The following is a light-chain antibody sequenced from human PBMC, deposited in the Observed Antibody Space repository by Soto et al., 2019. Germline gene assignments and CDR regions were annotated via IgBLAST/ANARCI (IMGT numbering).Light chain of an antibody. Sequence: DIQMTQSPSSLSASVGDRVTITCRASQSISSYLNWYQQKPGKAPKLLIYAASSLQSGVPSRCSGSGSGTEFSLTISSLQPEDFATYYCQQTYSTPRTFGQGTKLEIK. CDR2: AAS. CDR3: QQTYSTPRT. V-gene: IGKV1-39*01. CDR1: QSISSY. J-gene: IGKJ2*01.